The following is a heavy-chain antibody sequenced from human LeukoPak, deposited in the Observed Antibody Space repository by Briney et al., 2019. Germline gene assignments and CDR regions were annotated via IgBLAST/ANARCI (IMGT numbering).Heavy chain of an antibody. Sequence: GGSLRLSCAASGFTFSSYGMHWVRQAPGKGLEWVAVISYDGCNKYYADSVKGRFTISRDNSKNTLYLQMNSLRAEDTAVYYCAKQAYCGGDCYLDYWGQGTLVTVSS. CDR2: ISYDGCNK. J-gene: IGHJ4*02. V-gene: IGHV3-30*18. D-gene: IGHD2-21*02. CDR3: AKQAYCGGDCYLDY. CDR1: GFTFSSYG.